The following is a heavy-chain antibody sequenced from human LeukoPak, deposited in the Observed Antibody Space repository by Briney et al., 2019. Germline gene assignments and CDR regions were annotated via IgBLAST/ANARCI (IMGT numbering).Heavy chain of an antibody. D-gene: IGHD3-22*01. CDR2: IYYSGST. Sequence: RSSETLSLTCTVSGGSISSYYWSWIRQPPGKGLEWIGYIYYSGSTNYNPSLKSRVTISVDTSKNQFSLKLSSVTAADTAVYYCASNHYDSSGYYPHAFDIWGQGTMVTVSS. J-gene: IGHJ3*02. CDR1: GGSISSYY. V-gene: IGHV4-59*01. CDR3: ASNHYDSSGYYPHAFDI.